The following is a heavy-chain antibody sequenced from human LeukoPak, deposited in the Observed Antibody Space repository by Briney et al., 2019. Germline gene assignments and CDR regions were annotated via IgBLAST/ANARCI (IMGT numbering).Heavy chain of an antibody. Sequence: ASVKVSCKASGYTFTNYGISWVRQAPGQGLEWMGWISPYNGNADYAQKLQGRVTMTTDTSTSTAYMELRSLISDDTAVYYCARDPSNTSGRYAYFDYWGQGTLVTVSS. CDR1: GYTFTNYG. D-gene: IGHD6-19*01. CDR3: ARDPSNTSGRYAYFDY. J-gene: IGHJ4*02. CDR2: ISPYNGNA. V-gene: IGHV1-18*01.